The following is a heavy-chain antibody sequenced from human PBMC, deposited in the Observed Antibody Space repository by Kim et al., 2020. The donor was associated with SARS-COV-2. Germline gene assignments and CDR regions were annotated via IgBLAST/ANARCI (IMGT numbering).Heavy chain of an antibody. Sequence: GGSLRLSCAASGFTFSIFAMSWVRQAPGKGLEWVSTIGAGDTHYADSVKGRFIISRDDSHNTVYLQMDSLRAEDTAVYYCAKDGVAGNSIWDWFDPWGQGTLVTVSS. V-gene: IGHV3-23*01. CDR1: GFTFSIFA. J-gene: IGHJ5*02. CDR2: IGAGDT. D-gene: IGHD6-19*01. CDR3: AKDGVAGNSIWDWFDP.